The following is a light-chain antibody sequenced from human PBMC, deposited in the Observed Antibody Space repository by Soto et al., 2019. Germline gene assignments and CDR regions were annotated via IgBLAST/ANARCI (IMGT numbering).Light chain of an antibody. CDR3: QQYASSPLT. J-gene: IGKJ4*01. Sequence: EIVLTQSPGTLSLSPGKRATLSCRASQSVGRNYLAWYQQKPGQAPRLLIYGASSRATGIPDRFSGSGSGTDFTLTISRLEPEDFAVYYCQQYASSPLTFGGGTEVEIK. CDR1: QSVGRNY. CDR2: GAS. V-gene: IGKV3-20*01.